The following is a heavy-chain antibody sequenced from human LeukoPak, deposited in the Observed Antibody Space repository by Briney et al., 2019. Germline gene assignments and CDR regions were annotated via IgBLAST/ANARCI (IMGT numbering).Heavy chain of an antibody. CDR2: TYCRSRWYN. J-gene: IGHJ4*02. Sequence: SQTLSLTCAISGDSVSSKSATWNWLRQSPSRGLEWLGKTYCRSRWYNDSALSVKSRITINPDTSKNQFSLHLNSVTPEGTAVYYCARDPRISSGWQFDYWGQGTLVTVSS. CDR3: ARDPRISSGWQFDY. CDR1: GDSVSSKSAT. D-gene: IGHD6-19*01. V-gene: IGHV6-1*01.